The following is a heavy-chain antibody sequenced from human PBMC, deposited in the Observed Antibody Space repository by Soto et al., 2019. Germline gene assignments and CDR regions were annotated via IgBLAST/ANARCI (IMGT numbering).Heavy chain of an antibody. CDR3: GRVIVVVVAATLNWFDP. Sequence: QLQLQESGPGLVKPSETLSLTCTVSGGSISSSSYYWGWIRQPPGKGLEWIGSIYYSGSTYYNPSLKSRVTISVDTSNNQFSLKLSSVTAADTAVYYCGRVIVVVVAATLNWFDPWGQGTLVTVSS. J-gene: IGHJ5*02. V-gene: IGHV4-39*01. CDR1: GGSISSSSYY. CDR2: IYYSGST. D-gene: IGHD2-15*01.